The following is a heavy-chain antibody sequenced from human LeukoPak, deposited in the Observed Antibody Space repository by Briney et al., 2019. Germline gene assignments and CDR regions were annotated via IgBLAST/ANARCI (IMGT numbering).Heavy chain of an antibody. V-gene: IGHV3-7*01. CDR2: IKRDGSEK. CDR3: ARDRREYSSSSRDDGYYYYYYMDV. Sequence: GGSLRLSCAASGFTFSSYWMTWVRQAPGKGLEWVGNIKRDGSEKYYVDSVKGRFTISRDNAKNSLYLQMNSLRAEDTAVYYCARDRREYSSSSRDDGYYYYYYMDVWGKGTTVTVSS. D-gene: IGHD6-6*01. CDR1: GFTFSSYW. J-gene: IGHJ6*03.